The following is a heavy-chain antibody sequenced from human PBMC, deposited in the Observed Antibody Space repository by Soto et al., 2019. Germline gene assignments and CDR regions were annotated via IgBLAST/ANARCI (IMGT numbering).Heavy chain of an antibody. J-gene: IGHJ6*02. CDR3: ARGLGVRYFDWLYYYYGMDV. V-gene: IGHV4-34*01. Sequence: LSLTCAVYGGSFSGYYWSWIRQPPGKGLEWIGEINHSGSTNYNPSLKSRVTISVDTSKNQFSLKLSSVTAADTAVYYCARGLGVRYFDWLYYYYGMDVWGQGTTVTVSS. D-gene: IGHD3-9*01. CDR2: INHSGST. CDR1: GGSFSGYY.